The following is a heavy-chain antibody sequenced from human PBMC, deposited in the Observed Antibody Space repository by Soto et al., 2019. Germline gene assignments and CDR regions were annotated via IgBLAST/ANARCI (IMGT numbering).Heavy chain of an antibody. V-gene: IGHV3-23*01. J-gene: IGHJ4*02. CDR1: GFSFSSYV. CDR2: ITGSGGDS. Sequence: EVQLLECGGGLVQPGGSLRVSYAASGFSFSSYVMSWVRQAPGKGLEWVSAITGSGGDSYHADSVKGRFTISRDNTKNTMFLQLNSQRPEDTAVYYCAKGSGSSRPYYFDDWGQGTPVNVSS. D-gene: IGHD6-13*01. CDR3: AKGSGSSRPYYFDD.